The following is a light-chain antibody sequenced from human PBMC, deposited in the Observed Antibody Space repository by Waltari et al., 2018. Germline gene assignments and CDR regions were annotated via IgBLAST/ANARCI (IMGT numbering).Light chain of an antibody. CDR2: GTS. CDR3: QKYSSSPLT. Sequence: LTQSPATLSLSPWARATLTCRASQSVSSYLAWYQQKPGQAPRLLIYGTSSMPTGIPERFSGSGSGTEFTLTISSLQPEDFAVYYCQKYSSSPLTFGPGTKLDIK. V-gene: IGKV3-20*01. J-gene: IGKJ3*01. CDR1: QSVSSY.